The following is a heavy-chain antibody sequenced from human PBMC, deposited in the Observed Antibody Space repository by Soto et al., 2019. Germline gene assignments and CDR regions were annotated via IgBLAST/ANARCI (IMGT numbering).Heavy chain of an antibody. CDR2: IWYDGSNK. J-gene: IGHJ6*03. V-gene: IGHV3-33*01. CDR3: ARGKGPYYYYYMGV. CDR1: GFTFSSYG. Sequence: QVQLVESGGGVVQPGRSLRLSCAASGFTFSSYGMHWVRQAPGKGLEWVAVIWYDGSNKYYADSVKGRFTISRDNSKNTLYLQMNSLRAEDTAVYYCARGKGPYYYYYMGVWGKGTTVTVSS.